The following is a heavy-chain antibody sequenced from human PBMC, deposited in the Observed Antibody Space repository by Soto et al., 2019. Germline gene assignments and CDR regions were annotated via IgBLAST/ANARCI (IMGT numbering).Heavy chain of an antibody. D-gene: IGHD2-8*01. V-gene: IGHV3-23*01. CDR3: AKDCRDIVLMVYAVQFDY. Sequence: GGSLRLSCAASGFTCSSYAMSWVRQAPGKGLEWVSAISGSGGSTYYADSVKGRFTISRDNSKNTLYLQMNSLRAEDTAVYYCAKDCRDIVLMVYAVQFDYWGQGTLVTVSS. J-gene: IGHJ4*02. CDR2: ISGSGGST. CDR1: GFTCSSYA.